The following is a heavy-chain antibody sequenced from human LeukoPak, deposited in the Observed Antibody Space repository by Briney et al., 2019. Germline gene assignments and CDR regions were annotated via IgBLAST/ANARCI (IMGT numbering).Heavy chain of an antibody. CDR2: IDPSAGST. Sequence: ASVKVFCKASGYTFTNYYMHWVRQAPGQGLEWMGVIDPSAGSTTYAQKFQGRVTMTRDTATSTVYMELSSLRSDDTAVYYCARDGDCSSTRCIDPWGQGTLVTVSS. CDR1: GYTFTNYY. J-gene: IGHJ5*02. D-gene: IGHD2-2*03. CDR3: ARDGDCSSTRCIDP. V-gene: IGHV1-46*01.